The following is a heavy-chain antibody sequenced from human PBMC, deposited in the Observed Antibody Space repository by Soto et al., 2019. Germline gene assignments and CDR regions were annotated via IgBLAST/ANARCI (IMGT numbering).Heavy chain of an antibody. D-gene: IGHD3-16*02. CDR3: AKFVRWPVGMDV. V-gene: IGHV3-23*01. CDR1: GFTFSSSA. CDR2: IGGRGSST. Sequence: EVQLLESGGGFVQPGGSLRLSCAASGFTFSSSAMSWVRRAPGKGLEWVSGIGGRGSSTYYADSVKGRFTISRDNSKNTLYLQMNSLRAEDTAVYYCAKFVRWPVGMDVWGQGTTVTVSS. J-gene: IGHJ6*02.